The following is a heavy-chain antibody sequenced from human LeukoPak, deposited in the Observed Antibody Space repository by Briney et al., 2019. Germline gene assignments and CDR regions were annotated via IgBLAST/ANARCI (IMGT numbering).Heavy chain of an antibody. D-gene: IGHD2-2*01. CDR1: GFTFSSYS. CDR3: ARGVGYQLLHYYFDY. Sequence: GGSLRLSCAASGFTFSSYSMNWVRQAPGKGLEWVSSISSSSSYIYYADSVKGRFTISRDNAKNSLYLQMNSLRAEDTAVYYCARGVGYQLLHYYFDYWGQGTLVTVSS. V-gene: IGHV3-21*01. J-gene: IGHJ4*02. CDR2: ISSSSSYI.